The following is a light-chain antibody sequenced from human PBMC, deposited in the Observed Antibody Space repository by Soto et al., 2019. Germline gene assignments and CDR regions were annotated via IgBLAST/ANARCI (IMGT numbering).Light chain of an antibody. CDR3: QQRSSCPST. CDR1: QSVGSY. V-gene: IGKV3-11*01. Sequence: EIVLTQSPATLSLSPGERATLSCRASQSVGSYLAWYQQKPGQAPRLLIYDASNRATGIPARFSGSGSGTDFTLTISSLEPEDYAVYYCQQRSSCPSTFGGGTKVEMK. J-gene: IGKJ4*01. CDR2: DAS.